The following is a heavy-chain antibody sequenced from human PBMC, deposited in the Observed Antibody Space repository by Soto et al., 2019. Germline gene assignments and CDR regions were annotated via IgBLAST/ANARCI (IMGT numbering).Heavy chain of an antibody. V-gene: IGHV1-18*01. CDR2: ISAYNGNP. CDR1: GYTFTSYA. J-gene: IGHJ4*02. Sequence: QVQLVQSGAEVKKPGASVKVYCKASGYTFTSYAISWVRQAPGQGLEWMGWISAYNGNPNYAQKLQGRVTMTKDTSSTTAYMELRSLRSADTDVYYCARSGPPAGYWGQVTLVTVSS. CDR3: ARSGPPAGY.